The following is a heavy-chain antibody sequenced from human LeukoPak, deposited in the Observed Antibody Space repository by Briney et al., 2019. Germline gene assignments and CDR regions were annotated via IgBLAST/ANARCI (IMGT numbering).Heavy chain of an antibody. D-gene: IGHD1-1*01. Sequence: GGSLRLSCAASGFTFSSYNRNWVRQAPGKGLEWVSSITSSSSSIYYADSMKGRFIFSRDNAKNSLYLQMNSLRAEDTAVYYCANTKQFEYWGQGTLVTVSS. CDR2: ITSSSSSI. CDR3: ANTKQFEY. V-gene: IGHV3-21*01. J-gene: IGHJ4*02. CDR1: GFTFSSYN.